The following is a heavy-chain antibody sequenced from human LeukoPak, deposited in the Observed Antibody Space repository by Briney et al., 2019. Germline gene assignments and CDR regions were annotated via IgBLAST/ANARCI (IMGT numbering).Heavy chain of an antibody. J-gene: IGHJ4*02. Sequence: SETLSLTCTVSGGSISSSSYYWGWIRQPPGKGLEWIGSIYYSGSTYYNPSLKSRVTISVDTSKNQFSLKLSSVTAADTAVYYCARWYCSGGSCDYFDYWGQGTLVTVSS. V-gene: IGHV4-39*01. CDR3: ARWYCSGGSCDYFDY. CDR1: GGSISSSSYY. D-gene: IGHD2-15*01. CDR2: IYYSGST.